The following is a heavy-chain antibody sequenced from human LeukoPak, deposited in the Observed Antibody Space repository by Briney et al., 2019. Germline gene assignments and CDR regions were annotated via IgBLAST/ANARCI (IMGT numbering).Heavy chain of an antibody. CDR3: AKRGTDGTYYFDY. V-gene: IGHV3-30*02. CDR2: IGFNTGNT. Sequence: PGGSLRLSCAASGFTFKTHGVHWVCQAPGKGLEWVAYIGFNTGNTYYADSVKGRFTISRDNSKNTLYLQMNSLRPEDTAVYSCAKRGTDGTYYFDYWGQGTLVTVSS. D-gene: IGHD5-24*01. CDR1: GFTFKTHG. J-gene: IGHJ4*02.